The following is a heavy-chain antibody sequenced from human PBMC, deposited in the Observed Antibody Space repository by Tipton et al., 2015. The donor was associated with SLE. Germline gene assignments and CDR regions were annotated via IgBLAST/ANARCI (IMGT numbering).Heavy chain of an antibody. CDR3: ARRTSGYAPDY. D-gene: IGHD5-12*01. Sequence: LRLSCTVSGGSITCSGFFWGWFRQPPGEGRGWIGSIDYSGRNYYTPSRKSQLTISVDTSENQFSLKLNSVTAADTAFYYCARRTSGYAPDYWGQGTLVTVSS. CDR1: GGSITCSGFF. V-gene: IGHV4-39*07. CDR2: IDYSGRN. J-gene: IGHJ4*02.